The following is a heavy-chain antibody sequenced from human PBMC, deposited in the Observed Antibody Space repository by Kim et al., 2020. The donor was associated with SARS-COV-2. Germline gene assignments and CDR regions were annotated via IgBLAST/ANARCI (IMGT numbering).Heavy chain of an antibody. Sequence: SVKVSCKASGGTFSSYAISWVRQAPGQGLEWMGGIIPIFGTANYAQKFQGRVTITADESTSTAYMELSSLRSEDTAVYYCARGSLAGAGTAGYWGQGTLVTVSS. CDR2: IIPIFGTA. J-gene: IGHJ4*02. CDR3: ARGSLAGAGTAGY. D-gene: IGHD6-13*01. V-gene: IGHV1-69*13. CDR1: GGTFSSYA.